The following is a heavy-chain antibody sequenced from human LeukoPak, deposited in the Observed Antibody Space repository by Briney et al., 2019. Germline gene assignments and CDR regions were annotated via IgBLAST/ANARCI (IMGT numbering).Heavy chain of an antibody. D-gene: IGHD6-19*01. CDR2: IYENGGTT. J-gene: IGHJ4*02. V-gene: IGHV3-23*01. CDR1: GFTFRSHA. CDR3: AKDFRIGCSAHFDY. Sequence: GGSLRLSCVGSGFTFRSHAMSWVRQAPEKGLEFVSGIYENGGTTYYADSVKGRFSISRDNSKNTLYLQMDSLRGEDTAVYYCAKDFRIGCSAHFDYWGQGALVTVSS.